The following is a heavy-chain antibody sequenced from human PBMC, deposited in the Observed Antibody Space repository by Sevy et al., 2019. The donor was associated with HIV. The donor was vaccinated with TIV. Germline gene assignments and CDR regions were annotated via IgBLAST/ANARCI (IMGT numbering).Heavy chain of an antibody. CDR1: GDSVSSNSAA. D-gene: IGHD3-22*01. J-gene: IGHJ6*02. Sequence: SQTLSLTCAISGDSVSSNSAAWNWIRQSPSRGLEWLGRTYYRSKWYNDYAVSVKSRITINPDTSKNQFSLQLDSVTPEDTAVYYCASAIRYYYDSSGYSLHYYYNGMDVWGQGTTVTVSS. V-gene: IGHV6-1*01. CDR2: TYYRSKWYN. CDR3: ASAIRYYYDSSGYSLHYYYNGMDV.